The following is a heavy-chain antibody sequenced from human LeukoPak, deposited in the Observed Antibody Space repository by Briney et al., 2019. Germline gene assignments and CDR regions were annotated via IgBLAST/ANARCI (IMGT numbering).Heavy chain of an antibody. CDR3: VRRRTGGSSKFPWRS. D-gene: IGHD1-26*01. CDR2: ISGIVGST. Sequence: PGGSLRLSCAASGFTFSSYAVSWVRQAPGKGLEWGSDISGIVGSTYYGDSVKGRFTRSRDNSMKTMYLQMNSLRAEDTAVYYCVRRRTGGSSKFPWRSWGQGTLVTVSS. CDR1: GFTFSSYA. J-gene: IGHJ5*02. V-gene: IGHV3-23*01.